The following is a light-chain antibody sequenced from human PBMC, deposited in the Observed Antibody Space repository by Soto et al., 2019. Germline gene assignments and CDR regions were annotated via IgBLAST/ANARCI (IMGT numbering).Light chain of an antibody. V-gene: IGKV3-15*01. CDR2: GAP. CDR1: QSVANN. J-gene: IGKJ1*01. CDR3: HQYNNWPPWT. Sequence: EIVLTQSPATLSVSPGDRATLSCRASQSVANNLAWYQQKPGQAPRLVIYGAPTRATGIPARFSGSGSGTEFTLTISSLQSEDFAVYYCHQYNNWPPWTFGQGTEVEIK.